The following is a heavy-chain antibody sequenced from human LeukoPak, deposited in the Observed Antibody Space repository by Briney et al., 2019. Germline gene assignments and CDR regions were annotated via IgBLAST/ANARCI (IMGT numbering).Heavy chain of an antibody. D-gene: IGHD4-17*01. CDR2: ISGSGSRT. V-gene: IGHV3-23*01. CDR1: GFTFSSYD. J-gene: IGHJ5*01. CDR3: AKVRWIAVTTTFDC. Sequence: GGSLRLSCAASGFTFSSYDMSWVRQAPGKGLEWVSAISGSGSRTYSADSVKGRFTISRDNSKKTLYLQMNSLRAEDTAVYYCAKVRWIAVTTTFDCWGQGTLVTVSS.